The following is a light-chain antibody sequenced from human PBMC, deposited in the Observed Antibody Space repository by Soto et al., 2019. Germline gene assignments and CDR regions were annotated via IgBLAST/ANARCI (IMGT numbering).Light chain of an antibody. CDR2: SNN. CDR3: AAWHDSLNGPI. CDR1: SSNIGSNT. V-gene: IGLV1-44*01. Sequence: QSVLTQPPSASGTPGQRVTISCSGSSSNIGSNTVDWYQQFPGTAPKLLIYSNNPRPSGVPDRFSGSKSGTSASLAISGLQSEDEADYYCAAWHDSLNGPIFGGGTKLTVL. J-gene: IGLJ2*01.